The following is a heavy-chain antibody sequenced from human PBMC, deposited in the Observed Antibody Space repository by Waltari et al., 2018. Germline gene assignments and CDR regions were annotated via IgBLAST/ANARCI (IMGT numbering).Heavy chain of an antibody. CDR1: GFPFHKNA. Sequence: EVQILESGGGLVQPGGSLRLSCAASGFPFHKNAMAWVRQAPGKGLEWVSAVTGSGGTTHYADSVKGRFTISRHNSENTIFLQMDSLRVEDTAIYYCARDRFLLWFGLLDVWGQGTTVTVSS. D-gene: IGHD3-10*01. J-gene: IGHJ6*02. CDR2: VTGSGGTT. V-gene: IGHV3-23*01. CDR3: ARDRFLLWFGLLDV.